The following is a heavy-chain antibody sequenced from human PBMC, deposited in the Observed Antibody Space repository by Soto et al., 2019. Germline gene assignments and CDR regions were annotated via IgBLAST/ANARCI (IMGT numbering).Heavy chain of an antibody. D-gene: IGHD3-10*01. V-gene: IGHV1-2*02. J-gene: IGHJ5*02. CDR2: INPNSGGT. CDR1: GYTFTGYY. CDR3: ARGRMVRAGEGFDP. Sequence: ASVKVSCKASGYTFTGYYMHWVRQAPGQGLEWMGWINPNSGGTNYAQKFQGRVTMTTDTSTSTAYMELRSLRSDDTAVYYCARGRMVRAGEGFDPWGQGTLVTVSS.